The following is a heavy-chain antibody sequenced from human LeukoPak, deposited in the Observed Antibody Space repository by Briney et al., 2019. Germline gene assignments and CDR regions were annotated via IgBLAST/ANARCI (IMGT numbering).Heavy chain of an antibody. V-gene: IGHV5-51*01. D-gene: IGHD3-22*01. CDR3: ARPPKNYYDSSGHGGD. CDR2: IYPGDSDT. J-gene: IGHJ4*02. Sequence: PGESLKISCKGSGYSFTSYWIGWVRQMPGKGLEWMGIIYPGDSDTRYTPSFQGTVTISADKPISTAYLQWSRLKASDTAMYYCARPPKNYYDSSGHGGDWGQGALVTVSS. CDR1: GYSFTSYW.